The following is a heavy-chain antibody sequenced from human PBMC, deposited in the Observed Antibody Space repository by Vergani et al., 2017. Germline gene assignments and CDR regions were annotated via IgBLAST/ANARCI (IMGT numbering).Heavy chain of an antibody. V-gene: IGHV3-30*18. J-gene: IGHJ4*02. CDR3: AKDSAAAGLDY. CDR2: ISYDGSNK. CDR1: GFTFSRYG. Sequence: QVQLLESGGVVFQPGGSLRLSCAASGFTFSRYGMHWVRQAPGKGLEWVAVISYDGSNKYYADSVKGRFTISRDNSKNTLYLQMNSLRAEDTAVYYCAKDSAAAGLDYWGQGTLVTVSS. D-gene: IGHD6-13*01.